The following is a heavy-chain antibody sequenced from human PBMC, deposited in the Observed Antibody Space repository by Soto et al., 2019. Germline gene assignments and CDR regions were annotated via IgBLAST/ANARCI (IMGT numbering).Heavy chain of an antibody. CDR3: AKGGTMSCFDY. D-gene: IGHD3-22*01. J-gene: IGHJ4*02. CDR1: GFTFSSYV. Sequence: PVGSLRLSCAASGFTFSSYVMSWVRQAPGKGLEWVSGISTSGAATYDADSVKGRFIISRDNSKSTLYLQMNSLRDEDTAVYYCAKGGTMSCFDYWGQGALVTVSS. CDR2: ISTSGAAT. V-gene: IGHV3-23*01.